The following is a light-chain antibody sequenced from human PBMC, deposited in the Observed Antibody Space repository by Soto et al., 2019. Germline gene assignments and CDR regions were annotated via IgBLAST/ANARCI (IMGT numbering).Light chain of an antibody. J-gene: IGKJ3*01. CDR1: QTISDY. CDR2: GSS. V-gene: IGKV1-39*01. CDR3: QQSYRTPPFN. Sequence: DIQMTQSPPSLSASVGDRVTITCRASQTISDYLHWYQQKPGKAPTLLIYGSSSLQTGVPPRFSGSGSGTEFTLTISSLQPEDFGTYYCQQSYRTPPFNFGPGTRVDI.